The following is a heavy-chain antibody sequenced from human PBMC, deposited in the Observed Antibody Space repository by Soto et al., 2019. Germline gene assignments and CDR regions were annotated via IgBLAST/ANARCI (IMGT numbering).Heavy chain of an antibody. CDR3: ARGTIVLMVYAPGGWFDP. J-gene: IGHJ5*02. Sequence: PSETLSLTCAVYCGSFSGYYWSWIRQPPGKGLEWIGEINHSGSTNYNPSLKSRVTISVDTSKNQFSLKLSSVTAADTAVYYCARGTIVLMVYAPGGWFDPWGQGTLVTVSS. D-gene: IGHD2-8*01. V-gene: IGHV4-34*01. CDR2: INHSGST. CDR1: CGSFSGYY.